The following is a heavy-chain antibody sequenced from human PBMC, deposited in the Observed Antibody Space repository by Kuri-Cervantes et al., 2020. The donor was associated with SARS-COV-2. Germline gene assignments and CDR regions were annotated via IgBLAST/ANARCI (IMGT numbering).Heavy chain of an antibody. J-gene: IGHJ6*03. CDR1: GYTFTSYS. CDR2: INPSGGST. CDR3: ARMGDYVWGSYRWDYYMDV. V-gene: IGHV1-46*03. D-gene: IGHD3-16*02. Sequence: ASVKVSCKASGYTFTSYSMHLVRQAPGQGLEWMGIINPSGGSTSYAQKFQGRVTMTRDTSTSTVYMELSSLRSEDTAVYYCARMGDYVWGSYRWDYYMDVWGKGTTVTVSS.